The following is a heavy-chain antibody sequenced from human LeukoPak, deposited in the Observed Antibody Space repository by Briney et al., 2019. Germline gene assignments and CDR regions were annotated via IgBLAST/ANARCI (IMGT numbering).Heavy chain of an antibody. V-gene: IGHV3-49*04. Sequence: PGGSLRLSCTASGFTFGDYAMSWVRQAPGKGLEWVGFIRSKAYGGTTEYAASVKGTFTISRDDSKSIANLQMNSLKTEDTAVYCWTRDGVAAHQYYYYGMDVWSQGTTVTVSS. J-gene: IGHJ6*02. CDR2: IRSKAYGGTT. D-gene: IGHD2-15*01. CDR3: TRDGVAAHQYYYYGMDV. CDR1: GFTFGDYA.